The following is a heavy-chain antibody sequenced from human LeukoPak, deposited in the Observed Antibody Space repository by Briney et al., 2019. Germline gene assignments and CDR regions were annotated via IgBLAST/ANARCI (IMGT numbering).Heavy chain of an antibody. D-gene: IGHD3-10*01. CDR3: ASVRRGFGESSKYYSYYYMDV. V-gene: IGHV4-4*02. Sequence: PSGTLSLTCDVSGGSMSSSNWWSWVRQPPGKGLEWIGEIYHSGSTNYNPSLKSRVTISVDKSKNQFSLKLSSVTAADTAVYYCASVRRGFGESSKYYSYYYMDVWGNGTTVTISS. CDR2: IYHSGST. CDR1: GGSMSSSNW. J-gene: IGHJ6*03.